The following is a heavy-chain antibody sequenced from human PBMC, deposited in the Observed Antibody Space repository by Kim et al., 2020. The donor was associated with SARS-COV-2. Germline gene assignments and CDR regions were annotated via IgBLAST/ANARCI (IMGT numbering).Heavy chain of an antibody. CDR3: ARAEHGQYFDY. D-gene: IGHD2-21*01. CDR1: GYSFSTYY. CDR2: FNPSGDNA. V-gene: IGHV1-46*01. J-gene: IGHJ4*02. Sequence: ASVKVSCKTSGYSFSTYYLHWVRETPGQGFEWMGIFNPSGDNATYAQRFLDRVTMTSDTSTSTLYMEFNSLTVDDAGVYYCARAEHGQYFDYWGQGTRVTVSS.